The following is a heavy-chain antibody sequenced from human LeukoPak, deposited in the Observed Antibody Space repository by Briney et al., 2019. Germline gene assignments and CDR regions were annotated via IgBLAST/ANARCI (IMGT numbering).Heavy chain of an antibody. V-gene: IGHV3-23*01. Sequence: GGSLRLFCAASGFTFSSYAMSWVRQAPGKGLEWVSAISGSGGSTYYADSVKGRFTISRDNSKNTLYLQMNSLRAEDTAVYYCAKDPHIVVVPATPDDWFDPWGQGTLVTVSS. CDR2: ISGSGGST. CDR3: AKDPHIVVVPATPDDWFDP. J-gene: IGHJ5*02. D-gene: IGHD2-2*01. CDR1: GFTFSSYA.